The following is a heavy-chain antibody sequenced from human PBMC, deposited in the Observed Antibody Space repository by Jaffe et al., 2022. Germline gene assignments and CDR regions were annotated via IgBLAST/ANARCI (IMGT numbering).Heavy chain of an antibody. V-gene: IGHV3-30*02. D-gene: IGHD3-16*02. J-gene: IGHJ4*02. CDR2: IRYDGSNK. CDR3: ANGLGELSRVDY. Sequence: QVQLVESGGGVVQPGGSLRLSCAASGFTFSSYGMHWVRQAPGKGLEWVAFIRYDGSNKYYADSVKGRFTISRDNSKNTLYLQMNSLRAEDTAVYYCANGLGELSRVDYWGQGTLVTVSS. CDR1: GFTFSSYG.